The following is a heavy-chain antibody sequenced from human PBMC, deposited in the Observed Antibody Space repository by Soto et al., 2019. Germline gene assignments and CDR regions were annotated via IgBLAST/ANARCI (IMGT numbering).Heavy chain of an antibody. Sequence: SETLSLTCAVYGGSFSGYYWSWIRQPPGKGLEWIGEINHSGSTNYNPSLKSRVTISVDTSKNQFSLKLSSVTAADTAVYYCARGVAMDQYYFDYWGQGTLVTVSS. CDR3: ARGVAMDQYYFDY. J-gene: IGHJ4*02. V-gene: IGHV4-34*01. CDR1: GGSFSGYY. CDR2: INHSGST. D-gene: IGHD5-18*01.